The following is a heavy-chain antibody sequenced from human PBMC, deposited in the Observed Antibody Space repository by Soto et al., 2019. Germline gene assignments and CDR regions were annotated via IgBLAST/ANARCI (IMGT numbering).Heavy chain of an antibody. CDR2: INHSGST. CDR1: GGSFSGYY. D-gene: IGHD2-15*01. Sequence: SETLSLTCAVYGGSFSGYYWSWIRQPPGKGLEWIGEINHSGSTNYNPSLKSRVTISVDTSKNQFSLKLSSVTAADTAVYYCARQTYCSGGSCQPYYFDYWGQGTLVTVSS. CDR3: ARQTYCSGGSCQPYYFDY. J-gene: IGHJ4*02. V-gene: IGHV4-34*01.